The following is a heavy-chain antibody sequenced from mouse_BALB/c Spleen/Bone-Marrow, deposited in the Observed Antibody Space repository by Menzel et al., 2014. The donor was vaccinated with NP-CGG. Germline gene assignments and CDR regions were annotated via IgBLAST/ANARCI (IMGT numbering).Heavy chain of an antibody. CDR3: ARREDYDLDY. CDR1: GYAFTNYL. V-gene: IGHV1-54*01. Sequence: VQLQQSGAELVRPGTSVKVSCEASGYAFTNYLIEWVKQRPGQGLEWIGVINPGSGGTNYNEKFKGKATLTADKSSSTAYMQLSSLTSDDSAVYFCARREDYDLDYWGQGTTLTVSS. J-gene: IGHJ2*01. D-gene: IGHD2-4*01. CDR2: INPGSGGT.